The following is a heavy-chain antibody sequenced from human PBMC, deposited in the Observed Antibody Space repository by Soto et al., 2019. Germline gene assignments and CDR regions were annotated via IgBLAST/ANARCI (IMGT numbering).Heavy chain of an antibody. D-gene: IGHD6-13*01. CDR1: GFTFSSYA. Sequence: GGSLRLSCASSGFTFSSYAMSWVRQAPGKGLEWVSAISGSGGSTYYADSVKGRFTISRDNSKNTLYLQMNSLRAEDTAVYYFSNLAAAGTFSGYWGQGTLVTVSS. V-gene: IGHV3-23*01. CDR2: ISGSGGST. CDR3: SNLAAAGTFSGY. J-gene: IGHJ4*02.